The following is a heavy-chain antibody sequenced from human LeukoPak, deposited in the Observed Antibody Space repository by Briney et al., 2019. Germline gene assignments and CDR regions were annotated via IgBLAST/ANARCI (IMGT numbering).Heavy chain of an antibody. J-gene: IGHJ4*02. CDR2: IYTSGST. Sequence: PSETLSLTCTVSGGSISSGSYYWSWIRQPAGKGLEWIGRIYTSGSTNYNPSLKSRVTISVDTSKNQFSLKLSSVTAADTAVYYCASFNMYPATQIDYWGQGTLVTVSS. V-gene: IGHV4-61*02. CDR1: GGSISSGSYY. CDR3: ASFNMYPATQIDY. D-gene: IGHD2-15*01.